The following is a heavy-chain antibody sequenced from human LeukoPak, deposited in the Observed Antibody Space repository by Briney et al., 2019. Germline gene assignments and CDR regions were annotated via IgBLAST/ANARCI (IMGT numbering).Heavy chain of an antibody. D-gene: IGHD2-2*02. Sequence: SETLSLTCTVSGGALSSYYWSWIRQPPGKGLEGIGYIYYSGSTNYNPSLKSRVTISVDTSKNQFSLKLSSVTAADTAVYYCARAIYREDAFDIWGQGTMVTVSS. J-gene: IGHJ3*02. V-gene: IGHV4-59*01. CDR1: GGALSSYY. CDR2: IYYSGST. CDR3: ARAIYREDAFDI.